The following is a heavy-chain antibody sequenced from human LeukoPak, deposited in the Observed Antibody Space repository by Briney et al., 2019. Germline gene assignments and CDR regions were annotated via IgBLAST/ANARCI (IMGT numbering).Heavy chain of an antibody. Sequence: ASVKVSCKASGGTFSSYAISWVRQAPGQGLEWMGGIIPIFGTADYAQKFQGRVTITADESTITAYMELSSLRSGDTAVYYCARYCSGGSCYPNDDAFDIRGQGTMVTVSS. D-gene: IGHD2-15*01. CDR1: GGTFSSYA. CDR2: IIPIFGTA. CDR3: ARYCSGGSCYPNDDAFDI. J-gene: IGHJ3*02. V-gene: IGHV1-69*13.